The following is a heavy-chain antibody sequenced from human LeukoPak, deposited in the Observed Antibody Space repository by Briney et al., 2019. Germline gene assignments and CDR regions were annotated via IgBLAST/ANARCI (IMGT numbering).Heavy chain of an antibody. Sequence: PGGSLRLSCAASGFTFSSYGMHWVRQAPGKGLEWVAVIWYDGSNKYYADSVKGRFTISRDNSKNTLYLQMNSLRAEDTAVYYCARAPIYDSSAYYFDYWGQGTLVTVSS. D-gene: IGHD3-22*01. CDR1: GFTFSSYG. CDR3: ARAPIYDSSAYYFDY. J-gene: IGHJ4*02. CDR2: IWYDGSNK. V-gene: IGHV3-33*01.